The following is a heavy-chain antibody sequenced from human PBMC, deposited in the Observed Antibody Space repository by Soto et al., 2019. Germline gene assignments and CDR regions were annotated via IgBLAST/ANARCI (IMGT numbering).Heavy chain of an antibody. Sequence: ASVKVSCKAAGYTFTGYYMHLVRQAPGQGLEWMGWINPNSGGTNYAQKFQGWVTMTRDTSISTAYMELSRLRSDDTAVYYCARGSGYCSGGSCYSGILEFDYWGQGTLVTVSS. V-gene: IGHV1-2*04. D-gene: IGHD2-15*01. CDR3: ARGSGYCSGGSCYSGILEFDY. CDR1: GYTFTGYY. CDR2: INPNSGGT. J-gene: IGHJ4*02.